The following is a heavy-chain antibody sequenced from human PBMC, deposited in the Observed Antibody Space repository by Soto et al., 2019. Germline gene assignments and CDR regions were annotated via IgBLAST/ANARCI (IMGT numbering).Heavy chain of an antibody. CDR3: AKNPVPYSSSTIGYGMDV. D-gene: IGHD6-6*01. Sequence: GGSLRLSCAASGFTFSSYAMSWVRQAPGKGLEWVSAISGSGGSTYYADSVKGRFTISRDNSKNTLYLQMNSLRAEDTAVYYCAKNPVPYSSSTIGYGMDVWGQGTTVTVSS. J-gene: IGHJ6*02. V-gene: IGHV3-23*01. CDR1: GFTFSSYA. CDR2: ISGSGGST.